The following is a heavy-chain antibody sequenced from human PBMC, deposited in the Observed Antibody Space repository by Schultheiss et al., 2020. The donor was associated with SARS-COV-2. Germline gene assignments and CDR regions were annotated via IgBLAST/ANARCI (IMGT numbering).Heavy chain of an antibody. CDR2: ISSSSNYI. Sequence: GGSLRLSCAASGFTFNTYSMNWVRQAPGKGLEWVASISSSSNYIYYGDSVKGRFTISRDNAKNSLYLQMNSLRAEDTAVYYCARVPSDYWGQGTLVTVS. CDR3: ARVPSDY. J-gene: IGHJ4*02. V-gene: IGHV3-21*01. CDR1: GFTFNTYS.